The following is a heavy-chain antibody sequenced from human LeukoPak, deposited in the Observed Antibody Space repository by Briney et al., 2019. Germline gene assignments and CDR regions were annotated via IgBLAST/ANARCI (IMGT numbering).Heavy chain of an antibody. Sequence: SQTLSLTCTVSGGSISSGDYYWGWIRQPPGKGLEWIASIYYSGSTYYNPSLKSRVTISVDTSENQLSLKLSSLTAADTAVYYCARHEYSGSYYGLSWFDPWGQGTLVTVSS. J-gene: IGHJ5*02. CDR3: ARHEYSGSYYGLSWFDP. D-gene: IGHD1-26*01. CDR2: IYYSGST. V-gene: IGHV4-39*01. CDR1: GGSISSGDYY.